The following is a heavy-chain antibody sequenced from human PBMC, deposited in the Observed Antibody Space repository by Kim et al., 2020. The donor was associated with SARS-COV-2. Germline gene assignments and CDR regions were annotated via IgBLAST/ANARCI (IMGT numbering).Heavy chain of an antibody. CDR3: ARGGGTRKKAFDP. J-gene: IGHJ5*02. CDR2: ISGSSIYT. Sequence: GGSLRLSCAASGFTFSDQYMSWIRQAPGKGLEWVSYISGSSIYTNYGESVKGRFTISRDNAKNSLYLQMNNLTIEDTAVYYCARGGGTRKKAFDPWGQGTPVTVSS. D-gene: IGHD3-16*01. CDR1: GFTFSDQY. V-gene: IGHV3-11*05.